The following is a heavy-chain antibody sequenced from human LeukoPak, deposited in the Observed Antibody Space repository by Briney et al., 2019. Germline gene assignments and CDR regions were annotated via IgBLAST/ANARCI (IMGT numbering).Heavy chain of an antibody. J-gene: IGHJ6*02. CDR3: ARDLQYYDFWSGYSSPPAHYGMDV. D-gene: IGHD3-3*01. CDR1: GGSFSGYY. CDR2: INHSGST. V-gene: IGHV4-34*01. Sequence: SETLSLTCAVYGGSFSGYYWSWIRQPPGKGLEWIGEINHSGSTNYNPSLKSRVTISVDTSKNQFSLKLSSVTAADTAVYYCARDLQYYDFWSGYSSPPAHYGMDVWGQGTTVTVSS.